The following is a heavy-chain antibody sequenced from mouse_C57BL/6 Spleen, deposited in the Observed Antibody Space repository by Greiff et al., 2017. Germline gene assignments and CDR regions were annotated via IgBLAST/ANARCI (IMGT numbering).Heavy chain of an antibody. D-gene: IGHD1-1*02. V-gene: IGHV5-9*01. CDR1: GFTFSSYT. Sequence: EVKVVESGGGLVKPGGSLKLSCAASGFTFSSYTMSWVRQTPEKRLEWVATISGGGGNTYYPDSVKGRFTISRDNAKNTLYLQMSSLRSEDTALYYCARLGGYFDYWGQGTTLTVSS. J-gene: IGHJ2*01. CDR2: ISGGGGNT. CDR3: ARLGGYFDY.